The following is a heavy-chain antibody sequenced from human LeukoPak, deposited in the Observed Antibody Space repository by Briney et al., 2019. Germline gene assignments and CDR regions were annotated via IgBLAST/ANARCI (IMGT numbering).Heavy chain of an antibody. V-gene: IGHV4-34*01. CDR1: GGSFIGYY. D-gene: IGHD6-13*01. Sequence: SETLSLTCAVYGGSFIGYYWSWIRHPPGKGLEWIGEINHSGSTNYNPSLKSRVTISVDTSKNQFSLKLSSVTASDTAVYYCARVSSNSSSWYLDYWGQGTLVTVSS. CDR2: INHSGST. J-gene: IGHJ4*02. CDR3: ARVSSNSSSWYLDY.